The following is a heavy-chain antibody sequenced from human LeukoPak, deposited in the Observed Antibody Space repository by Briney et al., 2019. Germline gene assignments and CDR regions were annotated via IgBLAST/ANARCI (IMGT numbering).Heavy chain of an antibody. CDR2: VGGSGDST. Sequence: GGSLRLSCAASGFTLSNYAMSWVRQAPGKGLEWVSGVGGSGDSTYYADSVKGRFTISRDISKNTLYLQMNSLRAEDTAVYYCAKVTWSSSGSDYWGQGTLVTVSS. D-gene: IGHD6-19*01. CDR1: GFTLSNYA. J-gene: IGHJ4*02. V-gene: IGHV3-23*01. CDR3: AKVTWSSSGSDY.